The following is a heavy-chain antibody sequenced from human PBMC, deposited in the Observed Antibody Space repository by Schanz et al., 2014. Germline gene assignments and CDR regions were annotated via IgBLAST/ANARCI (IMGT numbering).Heavy chain of an antibody. CDR2: FDAHDGRA. Sequence: EVQLVESGGGLVKPGGSLRLSCAASGFTFRGYAMSWVRQAPGKGLEWVSGFDAHDGRAYYADSVKGRFTISRDNSKNTLYLQMNSLRAEDTAVYDCAKGMFEELSAFDIWGQGTMVTVSS. CDR1: GFTFRGYA. V-gene: IGHV3-23*04. CDR3: AKGMFEELSAFDI. J-gene: IGHJ3*02. D-gene: IGHD3-10*02.